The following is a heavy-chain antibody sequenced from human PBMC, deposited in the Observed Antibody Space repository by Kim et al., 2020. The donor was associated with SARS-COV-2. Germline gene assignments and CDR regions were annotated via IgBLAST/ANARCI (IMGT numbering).Heavy chain of an antibody. CDR3: ASSRATIFSSYFDY. CDR2: IDPSDSYT. V-gene: IGHV5-10-1*01. D-gene: IGHD5-12*01. CDR1: GYSFTSYW. Sequence: GESLKISCKGSGYSFTSYWISWVRQMPGKGLEWMGRIDPSDSYTNYSPSFQGHVTISADKSISTAYLQWSSLKASDTAMYYCASSRATIFSSYFDYWGQGTLVTVSS. J-gene: IGHJ4*02.